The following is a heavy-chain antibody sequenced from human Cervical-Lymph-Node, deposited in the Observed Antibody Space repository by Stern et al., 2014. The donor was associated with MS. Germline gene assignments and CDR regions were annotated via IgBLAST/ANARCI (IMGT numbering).Heavy chain of an antibody. CDR2: VYYSGIT. J-gene: IGHJ2*01. CDR1: GGSITNRDY. CDR3: ARGVTAVTNYVPNWCFDL. Sequence: QLQLQESGPGLVKPSETLSLTCTVSGGSITNRDYWGWIRQSPGKGLEWIGSVYYSGITYYRPSLKSRATISIDTSKNHFSPQLTSVTATDTAVYFCARGVTAVTNYVPNWCFDLWGRGTLVTVSS. V-gene: IGHV4-39*02. D-gene: IGHD4-11*01.